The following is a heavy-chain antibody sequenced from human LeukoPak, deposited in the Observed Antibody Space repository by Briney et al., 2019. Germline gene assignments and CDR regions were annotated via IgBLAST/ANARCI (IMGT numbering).Heavy chain of an antibody. CDR2: ISAYNGNT. V-gene: IGHV1-18*01. J-gene: IGHJ4*02. D-gene: IGHD1-26*01. Sequence: PSVKSSCQGSGCAVTGYGVDWGRQPPGQKLKWMGWISAYNGNTNYAQKLQGRVTMTTDTSTSTAYMELRSLTSEDTAVYYCARSNVGHNAEFDYWGQGTLVTVSS. CDR1: GCAVTGYG. CDR3: ARSNVGHNAEFDY.